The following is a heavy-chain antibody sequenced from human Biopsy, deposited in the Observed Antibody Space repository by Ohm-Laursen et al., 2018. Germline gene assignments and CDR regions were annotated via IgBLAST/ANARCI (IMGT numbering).Heavy chain of an antibody. D-gene: IGHD3-10*01. CDR1: GASMTDYF. J-gene: IGHJ6*02. CDR3: AGSRGHYFNGLDV. Sequence: SDTLSLTCSVSGASMTDYFRSWIWQPAGQGLEWIGRAYPSGTTYYNPSLKGRVTISIDASKNQFSLKVTSVTAADTAVFYCAGSRGHYFNGLDVWGQGTTVIVSS. CDR2: AYPSGTT. V-gene: IGHV4-4*07.